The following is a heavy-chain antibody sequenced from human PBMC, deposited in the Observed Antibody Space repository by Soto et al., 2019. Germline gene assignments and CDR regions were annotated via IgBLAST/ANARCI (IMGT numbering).Heavy chain of an antibody. CDR2: INPNSGGT. CDR1: GYTFTGYY. CDR3: ARDRFYSYSSGWPDAFDF. V-gene: IGHV1-2*04. D-gene: IGHD6-19*01. Sequence: ASVKVSCKASGYTFTGYYMHWVRQAPGQGLEWMGWINPNSGGTNYAQKFQGWVTMTRDTSISTAYMELSRLRSDDTAVYYCARDRFYSYSSGWPDAFDFWDQGTLVTV. J-gene: IGHJ3*01.